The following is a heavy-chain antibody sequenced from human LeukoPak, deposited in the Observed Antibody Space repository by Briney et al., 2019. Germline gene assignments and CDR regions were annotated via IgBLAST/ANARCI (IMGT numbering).Heavy chain of an antibody. CDR1: GGSFSGYY. Sequence: SETLSLTCAVYGGSFSGYYWSWIRQPPGKGLEWIGEINHSGSTNYNPSLKSRVTISVDTSQNQFSLKLTSVTAADTAVYYCARDLMGFDRTVTNNWFDPWGQGTLVTVSS. V-gene: IGHV4-34*01. D-gene: IGHD4-17*01. J-gene: IGHJ5*02. CDR3: ARDLMGFDRTVTNNWFDP. CDR2: INHSGST.